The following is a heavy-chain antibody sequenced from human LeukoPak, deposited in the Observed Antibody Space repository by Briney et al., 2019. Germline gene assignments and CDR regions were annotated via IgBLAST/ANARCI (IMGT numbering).Heavy chain of an antibody. Sequence: ASVKVSCKASGYTFTSYDNNWVRQATGQGLEWMGWMNPNSGNTGYAQKFQGRVTMTRNTSISTAYMELSSLRSEDTAVYYCARSPPGDTAMVMRIYYYYYGMDVWGQGTTVTVSS. CDR2: MNPNSGNT. J-gene: IGHJ6*02. V-gene: IGHV1-8*01. CDR1: GYTFTSYD. CDR3: ARSPPGDTAMVMRIYYYYYGMDV. D-gene: IGHD5-18*01.